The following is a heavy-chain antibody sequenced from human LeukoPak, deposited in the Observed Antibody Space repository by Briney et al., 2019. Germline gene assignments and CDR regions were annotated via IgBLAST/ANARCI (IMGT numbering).Heavy chain of an antibody. CDR3: AKDKDRLWFGEFAYFDY. J-gene: IGHJ4*02. D-gene: IGHD3-10*01. V-gene: IGHV3-9*01. CDR1: GFTFDDYA. Sequence: PGGSLRLSCAASGFTFDDYAMHWVRQAPGKALEWVSGISWISGSIGYADSVKGRFTISRDNSKNTLYLQMNSLRAEDTAVYYCAKDKDRLWFGEFAYFDYWGQGTLLTVSS. CDR2: ISWISGSI.